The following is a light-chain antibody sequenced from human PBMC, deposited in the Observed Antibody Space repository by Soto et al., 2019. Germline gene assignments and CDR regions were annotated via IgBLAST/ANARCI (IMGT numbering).Light chain of an antibody. CDR2: AAS. Sequence: DIQMTQSPSSLSGSVGDRVTITFQASQDIGNSLNWYQQKPGKAPKLLLSAASNLETGDPLRFSGSGSGTDFAFIISSLQPEDVATYFCQQYGSLPITFGQGTRLEIK. V-gene: IGKV1-33*01. CDR3: QQYGSLPIT. CDR1: QDIGNS. J-gene: IGKJ5*01.